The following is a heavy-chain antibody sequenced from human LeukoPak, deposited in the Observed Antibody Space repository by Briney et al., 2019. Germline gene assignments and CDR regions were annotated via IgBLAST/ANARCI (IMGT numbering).Heavy chain of an antibody. Sequence: ASVKVSCKASGYTFTGYYMHWVRQAPGQGLEWMGWINPNSGGTNYAQKFQGRVTMTRDTSISTAYMELSSLRSEDTAVYYCATVDYYDSSGYHNWGQGTLVTVSS. CDR3: ATVDYYDSSGYHN. CDR1: GYTFTGYY. J-gene: IGHJ4*02. D-gene: IGHD3-22*01. V-gene: IGHV1-2*02. CDR2: INPNSGGT.